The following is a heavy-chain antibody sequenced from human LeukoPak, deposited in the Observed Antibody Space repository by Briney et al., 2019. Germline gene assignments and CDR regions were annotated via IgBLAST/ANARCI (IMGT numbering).Heavy chain of an antibody. CDR3: ARVVMKPFYYYYMDV. CDR2: MNPTSGDT. D-gene: IGHD2-21*01. J-gene: IGHJ6*03. V-gene: IGHV1-8*01. CDR1: GYTFSDYD. Sequence: GASVKVSCKASGYTFSDYDVNWVRQAPGQGLEWMGWMNPTSGDTGYAQKFQGRVTMTRSMSKNTAYMELSRLRSEDTAVYFCARVVMKPFYYYYMDVWGKGTTIIISS.